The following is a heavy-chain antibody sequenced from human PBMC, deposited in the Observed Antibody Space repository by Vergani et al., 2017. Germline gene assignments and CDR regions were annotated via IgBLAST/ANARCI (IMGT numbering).Heavy chain of an antibody. D-gene: IGHD3-9*01. CDR1: GFTFSSYA. CDR3: ARVYFDWLTRGEENYYYYMDV. Sequence: EVQLLESGGGLVQPGGSLRLSCAASGFTFSSYAMSWVRQAPGKGLEWVSAISGSGGSTYYADSVKGRFTISRDNSKNTLYLQMNSLRAEDTAVYYCARVYFDWLTRGEENYYYYMDVWGKGTTVTVSS. J-gene: IGHJ6*03. CDR2: ISGSGGST. V-gene: IGHV3-23*01.